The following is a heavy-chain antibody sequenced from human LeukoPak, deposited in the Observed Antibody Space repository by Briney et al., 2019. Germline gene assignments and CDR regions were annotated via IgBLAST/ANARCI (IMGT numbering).Heavy chain of an antibody. D-gene: IGHD4-17*01. CDR3: ARGYTVTNQIDAFDI. CDR2: MNPNSGNT. V-gene: IGHV1-8*02. Sequence: GASVKVSCKASGYTFTSYYMHWVRQATGQGLEWMGWMNPNSGNTGYAQKFQGRVTMTRNTSISTAYMELSSLRSEDTAVYYCARGYTVTNQIDAFDIWGQGTMVTVSS. CDR1: GYTFTSYY. J-gene: IGHJ3*02.